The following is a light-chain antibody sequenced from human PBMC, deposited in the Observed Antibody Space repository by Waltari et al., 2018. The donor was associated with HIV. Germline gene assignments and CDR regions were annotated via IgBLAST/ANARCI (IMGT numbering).Light chain of an antibody. CDR2: SNN. Sequence: QSVLTQPPSASGTPGQRVTISCSGRSPHLGSNTVNWYQQLPGTAPKLLIYSNNQRPSGVPDRFSGSKSGTSASLAISGLQSEDEADYYCAVWGDSLNGPVFGGGTKLTVL. CDR1: SPHLGSNT. V-gene: IGLV1-44*01. CDR3: AVWGDSLNGPV. J-gene: IGLJ2*01.